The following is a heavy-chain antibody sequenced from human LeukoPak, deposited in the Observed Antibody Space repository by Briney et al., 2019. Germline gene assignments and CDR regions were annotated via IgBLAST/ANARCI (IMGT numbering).Heavy chain of an antibody. Sequence: ASVKVSCKASGYTFTSYDINWVRQATGQGLEWMGWMNPNSGNTGYAQKFQGRVTMTRNTSISTAYMELSSLRSEDTAVYYCARDIKQLVGFDYWGQGTLVTVSS. J-gene: IGHJ4*02. CDR3: ARDIKQLVGFDY. CDR2: MNPNSGNT. CDR1: GYTFTSYD. V-gene: IGHV1-8*01. D-gene: IGHD6-13*01.